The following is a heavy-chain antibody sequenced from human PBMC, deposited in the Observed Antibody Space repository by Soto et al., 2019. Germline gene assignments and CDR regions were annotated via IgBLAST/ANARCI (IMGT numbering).Heavy chain of an antibody. J-gene: IGHJ4*02. Sequence: PSQTLALTCAISGDSVTSNISAWNWIRQSPARGVEWLGRTYYRSKWYNDYAVSVKSRITINPDTSKNQFSPQLNSVTPEDTAVYYCARNGDFPFDYWGQGTLVTVSS. CDR1: GDSVTSNISA. CDR2: TYYRSKWYN. CDR3: ARNGDFPFDY. V-gene: IGHV6-1*01. D-gene: IGHD4-17*01.